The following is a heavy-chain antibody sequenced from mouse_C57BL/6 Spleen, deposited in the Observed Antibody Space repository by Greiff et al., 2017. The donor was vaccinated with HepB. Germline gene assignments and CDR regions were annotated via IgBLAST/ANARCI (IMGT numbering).Heavy chain of an antibody. CDR3: ARKNVTTVVFDY. V-gene: IGHV2-9-1*01. Sequence: VQLKESGPGLVAPSQSLSITCTVSGFSLTSYAISWVSQPPGKGLEWIGGIWTGGGTNYNSALKSSLSISKDNSKSQVFLKMNSLQTDDTARYYCARKNVTTVVFDYWGQGTTVTVSS. CDR2: IWTGGGT. J-gene: IGHJ2*01. CDR1: GFSLTSYA. D-gene: IGHD1-1*01.